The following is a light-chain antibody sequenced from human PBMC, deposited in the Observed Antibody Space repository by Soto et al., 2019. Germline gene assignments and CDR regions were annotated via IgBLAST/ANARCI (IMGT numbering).Light chain of an antibody. CDR1: SSNIGAGYD. V-gene: IGLV1-40*01. J-gene: IGLJ1*01. Sequence: QSVLTQPPSVSGAPGQRVTISCTGSSSNIGAGYDVHWYQQLPGTAPKLLIYGISNRPSGVPDRFSGSKSGTSASLAITGLQAEDEADYYCQSYDSSLSGLVFGTGTKVTVL. CDR2: GIS. CDR3: QSYDSSLSGLV.